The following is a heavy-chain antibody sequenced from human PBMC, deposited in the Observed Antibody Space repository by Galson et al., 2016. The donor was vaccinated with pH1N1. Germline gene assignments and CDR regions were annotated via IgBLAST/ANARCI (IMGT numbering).Heavy chain of an antibody. CDR2: IYYSGTT. CDR1: NGSISSDDYY. V-gene: IGHV4-30-4*08. CDR3: ARVGITIVRGAIDY. D-gene: IGHD3-10*01. J-gene: IGHJ4*02. Sequence: TLSLTCTVSNGSISSDDYYWTWIRQPPGKGLEWLGYIYYSGTTYYNPALKSRVTISIDTSKNQFSLKLNSVTAADTAIYFCARVGITIVRGAIDYWGQGTLVTVSS.